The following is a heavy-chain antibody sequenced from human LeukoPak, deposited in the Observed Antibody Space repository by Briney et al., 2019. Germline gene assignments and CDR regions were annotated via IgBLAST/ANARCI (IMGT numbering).Heavy chain of an antibody. D-gene: IGHD3-9*01. Sequence: ASVKVSCKASGYTFTNYGITWVRQAPGQGLEWMGRINIYNDNTDSAQKLQGRVTMTTDTSTNTACMELRSLRSDDTAVYFCARGTDYDVLTGNYPFDYWGQGTLVTVSS. CDR3: ARGTDYDVLTGNYPFDY. V-gene: IGHV1-18*01. CDR1: GYTFTNYG. CDR2: INIYNDNT. J-gene: IGHJ4*02.